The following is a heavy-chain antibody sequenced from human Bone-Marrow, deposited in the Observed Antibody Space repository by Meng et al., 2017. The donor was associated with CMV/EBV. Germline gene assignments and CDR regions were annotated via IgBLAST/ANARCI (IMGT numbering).Heavy chain of an antibody. CDR2: ISWNSGSV. D-gene: IGHD3-10*01. V-gene: IGHV3-9*01. J-gene: IGHJ4*02. Sequence: GGSLRLSCTASGFTFDDYAMHWVRQAPGKGLEWVAGISWNSGSVGYADSVKGRFTISRDNAKNSLYLQMNSLRPEDTALYFCAKDSHGAYYSGSGSYYEDWGQGTQATVSS. CDR1: GFTFDDYA. CDR3: AKDSHGAYYSGSGSYYED.